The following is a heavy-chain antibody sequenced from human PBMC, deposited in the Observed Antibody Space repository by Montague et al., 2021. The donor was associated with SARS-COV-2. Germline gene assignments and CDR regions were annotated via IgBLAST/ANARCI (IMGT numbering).Heavy chain of an antibody. CDR2: ISGSGGST. V-gene: IGHV3-23*01. CDR1: GFTFSSYA. D-gene: IGHD3-3*01. CDR3: ASILRLPRWFDL. Sequence: SLRLSCAASGFTFSSYAMSWVRQAPGKGLEWVSAISGSGGSTYYADSVKGRFTISRDNSKNTLYLQMNSLRAEDTAVYYCASILRLPRWFDLWGRGTLVTVSS. J-gene: IGHJ2*01.